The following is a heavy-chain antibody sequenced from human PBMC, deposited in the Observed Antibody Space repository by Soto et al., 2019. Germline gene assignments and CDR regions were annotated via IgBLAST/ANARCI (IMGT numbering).Heavy chain of an antibody. J-gene: IGHJ4*02. CDR2: INPNSGGT. D-gene: IGHD3-22*01. CDR1: GYTFTVYY. CDR3: ARNYDSSGYYYAY. Sequence: ASVKVSCKASGYTFTVYYMHWVRQAPGQGLEWMGWINPNSGGTNYAQKFQGWVTMTRDTSISTAYMELSRLRSDDTAVYYCARNYDSSGYYYAYWGQGTLVTVSS. V-gene: IGHV1-2*04.